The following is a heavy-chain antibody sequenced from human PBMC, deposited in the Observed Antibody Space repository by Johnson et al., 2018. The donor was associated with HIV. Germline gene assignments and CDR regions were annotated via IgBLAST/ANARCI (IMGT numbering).Heavy chain of an antibody. CDR2: MQQDGSEK. D-gene: IGHD6-13*01. CDR1: GFIFRGYW. J-gene: IGHJ3*01. V-gene: IGHV3-7*05. CDR3: ARDRVWSSSWPDAFDL. Sequence: MLLVESGGGLVQPGGSLRLSCEASGFIFRGYWMSWFRQAPGKGLEWVAYMQQDGSEKQYVDSVRGRFPISRDNTKNSVYLQMESLRVEETAMYYCARDRVWSSSWPDAFDLWGQGTMVSVSS.